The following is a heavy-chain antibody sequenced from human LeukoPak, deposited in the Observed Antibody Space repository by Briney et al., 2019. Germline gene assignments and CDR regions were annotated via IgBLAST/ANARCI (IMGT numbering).Heavy chain of an antibody. Sequence: GGSLRLSCEASGFTFSSYWMSWVRQAPGKGLEWVANIRDDGGEIYYVDSVKGRFPISRDNAKSSLFLQMNSLRAEDAAVYYCARDKPRGSYYGSIFVSWGQGTLVTVSS. CDR3: ARDKPRGSYYGSIFVS. CDR2: IRDDGGEI. CDR1: GFTFSSYW. V-gene: IGHV3-7*01. D-gene: IGHD1-26*01. J-gene: IGHJ4*02.